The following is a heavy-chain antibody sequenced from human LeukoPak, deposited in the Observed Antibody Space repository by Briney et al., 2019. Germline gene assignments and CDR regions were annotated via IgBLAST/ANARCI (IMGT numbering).Heavy chain of an antibody. CDR2: ISSTGTYI. J-gene: IGHJ4*02. Sequence: GGSLRLSCAASGFTFSSYSMNWVRQAPGKGLEWVSSISSTGTYIYYADSVKGRFTISRDNAKNSLYLQMNSLTTEDTVVYYCSRGSGWLSVYWGQGTLVTVSS. CDR1: GFTFSSYS. V-gene: IGHV3-21*03. CDR3: SRGSGWLSVY. D-gene: IGHD6-19*01.